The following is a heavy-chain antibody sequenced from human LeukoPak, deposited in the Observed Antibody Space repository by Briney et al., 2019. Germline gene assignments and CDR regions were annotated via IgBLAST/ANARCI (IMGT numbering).Heavy chain of an antibody. V-gene: IGHV4-34*01. D-gene: IGHD2-15*01. CDR1: GGSSSGYY. CDR2: INHSGST. CDR3: VRSPPHCSGGSCYSGLFDY. Sequence: PSETLSLTCAVYGGSSSGYYWSWIRQRPGKGLEWIGEINHSGSTNYNPSLKSRVTISVDTSKNQFSLKLSSVTAADTAVYYCVRSPPHCSGGSCYSGLFDYWGQGTLVTVSS. J-gene: IGHJ4*02.